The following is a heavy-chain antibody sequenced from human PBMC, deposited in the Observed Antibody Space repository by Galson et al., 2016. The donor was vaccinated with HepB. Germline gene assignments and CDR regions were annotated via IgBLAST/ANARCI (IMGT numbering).Heavy chain of an antibody. CDR2: ITPDSKYI. Sequence: SLRLSCAASGFNFNTFNMNWVRKVPGKGLQWVSSITPDSKYIYYADSMKGRFTISRDNTKNSLYLQMNTQRAEDTAVYFCARDRDSAWYSFDFWGQGALVTVSS. V-gene: IGHV3-21*01. CDR3: ARDRDSAWYSFDF. D-gene: IGHD6-19*01. J-gene: IGHJ4*02. CDR1: GFNFNTFN.